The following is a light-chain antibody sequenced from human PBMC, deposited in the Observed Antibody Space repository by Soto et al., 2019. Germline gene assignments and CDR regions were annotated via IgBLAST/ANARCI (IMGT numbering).Light chain of an antibody. J-gene: IGKJ1*01. CDR3: QQYYNYST. V-gene: IGKV1-5*01. CDR1: QTISSW. CDR2: DAS. Sequence: DVQMTQSPSTLPASVGDRFTITCGASQTISSWLAWYQQKPGKAPYLLIYDASRLAGGVPSRLSGSESGTEFTLTIGSLQPDDSATYFCQQYYNYSTFGQGTKVDIK.